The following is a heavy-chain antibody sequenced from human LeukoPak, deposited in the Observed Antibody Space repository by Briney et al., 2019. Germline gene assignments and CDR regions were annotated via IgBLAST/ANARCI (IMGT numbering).Heavy chain of an antibody. J-gene: IGHJ4*02. CDR3: AREGQQLAFDY. CDR1: GGSISSYY. D-gene: IGHD6-13*01. V-gene: IGHV4-59*01. CDR2: IYYSGCT. Sequence: SETLSLTCTVSGGSISSYYWSWIRQPPGKGLEWIGYIYYSGCTNYNPSLKSRVTMSVDTSKNQFSLKLSSVTAADTAVYYCAREGQQLAFDYWGQGTLVTVSS.